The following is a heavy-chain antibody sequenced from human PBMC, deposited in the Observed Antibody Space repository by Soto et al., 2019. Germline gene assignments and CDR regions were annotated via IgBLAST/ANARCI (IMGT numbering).Heavy chain of an antibody. D-gene: IGHD6-19*01. CDR3: ARPLSSSGWHDAKDV. Sequence: EERLVESGGGLVQPGGSLRLSCAGSGFVFRNFWMSWVRQAPGKGLEWVANIKQDGSEKYYVDSVKGRFTVSRDNAKSLLYLQMNSLRADDTAVYYCARPLSSSGWHDAKDVWGQGTTVTVSS. CDR1: GFVFRNFW. V-gene: IGHV3-7*05. J-gene: IGHJ6*02. CDR2: IKQDGSEK.